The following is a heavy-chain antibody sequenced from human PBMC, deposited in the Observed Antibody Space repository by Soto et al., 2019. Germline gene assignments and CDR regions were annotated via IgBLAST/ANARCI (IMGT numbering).Heavy chain of an antibody. CDR2: VKDKTAGETT. J-gene: IGHJ3*02. D-gene: IGHD3-10*01. Sequence: EMQLVQSGGGLVKPGGSLRLSCADSGFSFTDVWMSFVRQAPGKGLEWVARVKDKTAGETTDYAAPVEGRFTISRDDSKNTLYLQMNSLKTEDTAVYYCTDLLRGVGAFDIWGQGTMVTVSS. V-gene: IGHV3-15*01. CDR3: TDLLRGVGAFDI. CDR1: GFSFTDVW.